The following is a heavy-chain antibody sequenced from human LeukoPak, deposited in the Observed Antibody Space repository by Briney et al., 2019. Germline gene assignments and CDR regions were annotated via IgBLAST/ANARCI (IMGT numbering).Heavy chain of an antibody. CDR2: ISYSGST. J-gene: IGHJ6*02. CDR3: AKSPGGSGIAYGLDV. D-gene: IGHD6-13*01. CDR1: GFTFSNYA. V-gene: IGHV3-23*01. Sequence: GGSLRLSCAASGFTFSNYALSWVRQAPAKGLEWVSCISYSGSTHYTDSVKGRFTISRDNPKNTLYLKMNSLRAEDTAVYYCAKSPGGSGIAYGLDVWGQGTTVTVSS.